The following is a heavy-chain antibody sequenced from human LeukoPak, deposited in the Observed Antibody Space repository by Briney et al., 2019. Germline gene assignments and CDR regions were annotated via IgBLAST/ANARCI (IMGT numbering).Heavy chain of an antibody. CDR2: INPNSGGT. CDR1: GYTFTSYD. D-gene: IGHD2-15*01. Sequence: ASVKVSCKASGYTFTSYDINWVRQAPGQGLEWMGRINPNSGGTNYAQKFQGRVTMTRDTSISTAYMELSRLRSDDTAVYYCARSDGSGTSWGQGTLVTVSS. J-gene: IGHJ4*02. V-gene: IGHV1-2*06. CDR3: ARSDGSGTS.